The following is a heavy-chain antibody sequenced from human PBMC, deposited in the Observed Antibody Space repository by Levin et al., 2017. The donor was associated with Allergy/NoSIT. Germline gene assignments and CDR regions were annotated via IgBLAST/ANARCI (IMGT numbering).Heavy chain of an antibody. V-gene: IGHV4-59*08. Sequence: SQTLSLTCTVPGGSISTYYWSWIRQPPGKGLEWIGYVYYTGSTNSNASLKSRVTISVDTSKNQFSLKLSSVTAADTAVYYCARHRYSSSWYPPFDYWGQGTLVTVSS. J-gene: IGHJ4*02. D-gene: IGHD6-13*01. CDR3: ARHRYSSSWYPPFDY. CDR1: GGSISTYY. CDR2: VYYTGST.